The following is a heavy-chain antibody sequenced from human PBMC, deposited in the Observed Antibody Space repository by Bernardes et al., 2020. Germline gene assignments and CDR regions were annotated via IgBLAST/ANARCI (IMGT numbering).Heavy chain of an antibody. CDR2: IYWNDDN. V-gene: IGHV2-5*01. CDR3: AHRDAVYYALDV. J-gene: IGHJ6*02. Sequence: SGPTLVKPTQTLTLTCTFSGFSLSSTGVGVGWIRQPPGKALEWLALIYWNDDNRYSPSLKSRLTITKDTSKNQVVLTLTNMDPVDTATYYCAHRDAVYYALDVWGQGTTVTVSS. CDR1: GFSLSSTGVG.